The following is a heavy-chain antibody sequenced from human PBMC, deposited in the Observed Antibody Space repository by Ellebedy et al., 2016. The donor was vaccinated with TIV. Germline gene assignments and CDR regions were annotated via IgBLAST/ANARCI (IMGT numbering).Heavy chain of an antibody. Sequence: GGSLRLSCAASGFTFSDYGMHWVRQAPGKGLEWVAIISYDGRNTYYADSMKGRFTISRDNSKNTPYMQMNSLKAEDPAVYYCARTRSGNYYRLYYGMDVWGQGTTVTVSS. CDR2: ISYDGRNT. CDR1: GFTFSDYG. V-gene: IGHV3-30*03. D-gene: IGHD3-10*01. J-gene: IGHJ6*02. CDR3: ARTRSGNYYRLYYGMDV.